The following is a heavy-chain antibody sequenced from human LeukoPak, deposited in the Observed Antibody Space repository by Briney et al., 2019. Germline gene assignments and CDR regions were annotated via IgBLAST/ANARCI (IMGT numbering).Heavy chain of an antibody. J-gene: IGHJ1*01. CDR3: ARGPSYFQH. CDR2: TYYRSKWYK. Sequence: SRTLSLTCAISGDSVSSNSATRNWIRQSPSRGLEWLGRTYYRSKWYKYYAVSVKGRITINPDTSKNQFSLQLNSVTPEDTAVYYCARGPSYFQHWGQGTLVTVSS. CDR1: GDSVSSNSAT. V-gene: IGHV6-1*01.